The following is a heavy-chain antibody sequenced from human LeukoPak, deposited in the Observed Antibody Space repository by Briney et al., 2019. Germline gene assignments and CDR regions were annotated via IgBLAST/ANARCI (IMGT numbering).Heavy chain of an antibody. J-gene: IGHJ3*02. CDR1: GGSFSGYY. D-gene: IGHD2-21*02. CDR2: INHSGST. Sequence: SETLSLTCAVYGGSFSGYYWSWIRQPPGKGLEWIGEINHSGSTNYNPSLKSRVTISVDTSENQFSLKLSSVTAADTAVYYCARGNIVVVTAIRGPNAFDIWGQGTMVTVSS. CDR3: ARGNIVVVTAIRGPNAFDI. V-gene: IGHV4-34*01.